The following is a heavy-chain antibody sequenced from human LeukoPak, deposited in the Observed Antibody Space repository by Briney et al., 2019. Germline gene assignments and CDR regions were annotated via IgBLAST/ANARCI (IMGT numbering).Heavy chain of an antibody. D-gene: IGHD3-10*01. CDR3: ARLNLRFGELFDY. CDR1: GGSISSYY. J-gene: IGHJ4*02. V-gene: IGHV4-4*07. Sequence: SETLSLTCTVSGGSISSYYWNWIRQPAGKGLEWIGRIYTSGSTNYNPSLKSRVTMSVDTSKNQFSLKLSSVTAADTAVYYCARLNLRFGELFDYWGQGTLVTVSS. CDR2: IYTSGST.